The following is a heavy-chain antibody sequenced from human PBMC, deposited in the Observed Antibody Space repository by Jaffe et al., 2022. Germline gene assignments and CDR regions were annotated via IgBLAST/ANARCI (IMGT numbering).Heavy chain of an antibody. CDR1: GGSISSSSYY. J-gene: IGHJ6*03. D-gene: IGHD2-8*01. V-gene: IGHV4-39*01. Sequence: QLQLQESGPGLVKPSETLSLTCTVSGGSISSSSYYWGWIRQPPGKGLEWIGSIYYSGSTYYNPSLKSRVTISVDTSKNQFSLKLSSVTAADTAVYYCARRDNGYYYYMDVWGKGTTVTVSS. CDR3: ARRDNGYYYYMDV. CDR2: IYYSGST.